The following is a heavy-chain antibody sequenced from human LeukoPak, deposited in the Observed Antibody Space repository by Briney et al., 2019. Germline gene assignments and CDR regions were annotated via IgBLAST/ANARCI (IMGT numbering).Heavy chain of an antibody. J-gene: IGHJ4*02. CDR2: IYTSGST. D-gene: IGHD5-18*01. V-gene: IGHV4-4*07. CDR3: ARERRGYSYGYYFDY. Sequence: SETLSLTCTVSGGSISSYYWSWIRQPAGKGLEWIGRIYTSGSTNYNPSLKSRVTMSVDTSKNQFSLKLSSVTAADTAVYYCARERRGYSYGYYFDYWGQGTLVTVSS. CDR1: GGSISSYY.